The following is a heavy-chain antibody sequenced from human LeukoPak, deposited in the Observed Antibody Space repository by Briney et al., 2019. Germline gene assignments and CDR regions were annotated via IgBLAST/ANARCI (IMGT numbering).Heavy chain of an antibody. D-gene: IGHD3-22*01. V-gene: IGHV3-33*01. Sequence: PGGSLRLSCAAYGFTFNTYGMNWVRQAPGKGLEWVAVIWYDGSIKYYADSVKGRFTASRDNSKDTLYLQMNSLRAEDTAKYYCLVVVTGGSSQHWGQGTEVTVSS. CDR3: LVVVTGGSSQH. CDR2: IWYDGSIK. J-gene: IGHJ1*01. CDR1: GFTFNTYG.